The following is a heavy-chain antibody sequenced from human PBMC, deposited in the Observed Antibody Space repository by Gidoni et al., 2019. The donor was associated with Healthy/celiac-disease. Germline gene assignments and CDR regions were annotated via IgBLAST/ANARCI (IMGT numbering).Heavy chain of an antibody. J-gene: IGHJ6*02. CDR2: INHSGST. Sequence: QVQLQQWGAGLLKPSETLSLTCAVHGGSFGGYYWSWTRQPPGKGLEWIGEINHSGSTNYNPSLKSRVTISVDTSKNHFSLKLSSVTAADTAVYYCARTGSVYYYGMDVWGQGTTVTVSS. CDR1: GGSFGGYY. V-gene: IGHV4-34*01. CDR3: ARTGSVYYYGMDV. D-gene: IGHD6-25*01.